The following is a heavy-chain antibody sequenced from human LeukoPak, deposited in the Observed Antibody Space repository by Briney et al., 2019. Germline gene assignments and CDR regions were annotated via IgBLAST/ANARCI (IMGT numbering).Heavy chain of an antibody. V-gene: IGHV3-23*01. Sequence: GGSLRLSCAASGFTFDDYGMSWVRQAPGKGLEWVSAISGSGTITYYADSAKGRFTISRDNSKDTLYLQMNSLRAEDTAIYFCAILTTHSSSSQFDYWGQGTLVTVSS. D-gene: IGHD6-6*01. J-gene: IGHJ4*02. CDR1: GFTFDDYG. CDR3: AILTTHSSSSQFDY. CDR2: ISGSGTIT.